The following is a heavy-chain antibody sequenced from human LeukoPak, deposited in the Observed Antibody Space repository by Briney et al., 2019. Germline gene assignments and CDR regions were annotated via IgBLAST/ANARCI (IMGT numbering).Heavy chain of an antibody. CDR2: IYSGGST. J-gene: IGHJ4*02. Sequence: GGSLRLSCAASGFTVSSNYMNWVRQAPGKGLEWVSVIYSGGSTYADSVKGRFTISRANSKNTLYLQMNSLRAEDTAVYYCTRFNNFDYWGQGTLVTVSS. V-gene: IGHV3-53*01. CDR1: GFTVSSNY. CDR3: TRFNNFDY.